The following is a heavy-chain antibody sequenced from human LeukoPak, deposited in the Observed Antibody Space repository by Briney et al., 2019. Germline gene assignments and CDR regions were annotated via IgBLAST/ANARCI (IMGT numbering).Heavy chain of an antibody. Sequence: SETLSLTWTVSGGSISSYYWSWIRQPPGKGLEWIGYIYYSGSTNYNPSLKSRVTISVDTSKNQFSLKLSSVTAADTAVYYCARYLREPYYDFWSGPSPSAAFDIWGQGTMVTVSS. CDR1: GGSISSYY. CDR2: IYYSGST. J-gene: IGHJ3*02. CDR3: ARYLREPYYDFWSGPSPSAAFDI. D-gene: IGHD3-3*01. V-gene: IGHV4-59*01.